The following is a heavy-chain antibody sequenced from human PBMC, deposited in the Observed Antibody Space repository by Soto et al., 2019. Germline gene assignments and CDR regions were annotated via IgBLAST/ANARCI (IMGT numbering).Heavy chain of an antibody. CDR2: ISYDGSNK. Sequence: QVQLVESGGGVVQPGRSLRLSCAASGFTFSSYGMHWVRQAPGKGLEWVAVISYDGSNKYYADSVKGRFTISRDNSKNTLYLQMNSLRAEDTAVYYCAKDLRDVVVTAIPLSYYYYGMDVWGQGTTVTVSS. CDR1: GFTFSSYG. V-gene: IGHV3-30*18. D-gene: IGHD2-21*02. J-gene: IGHJ6*02. CDR3: AKDLRDVVVTAIPLSYYYYGMDV.